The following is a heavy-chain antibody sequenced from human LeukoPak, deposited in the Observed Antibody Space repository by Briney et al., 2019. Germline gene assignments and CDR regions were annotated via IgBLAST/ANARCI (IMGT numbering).Heavy chain of an antibody. CDR3: ARDHFDGSGYSPTRAFDI. Sequence: SETLSLTCTVSGGSISSYYWSWIRQPPGKGLEWIGYIYYSGSTNYNPSLKSRVTISVDTSKNQFSLKLSSVTAADTAVYYCARDHFDGSGYSPTRAFDIWGQGTTVTVSS. D-gene: IGHD3-22*01. V-gene: IGHV4-59*01. CDR1: GGSISSYY. CDR2: IYYSGST. J-gene: IGHJ3*02.